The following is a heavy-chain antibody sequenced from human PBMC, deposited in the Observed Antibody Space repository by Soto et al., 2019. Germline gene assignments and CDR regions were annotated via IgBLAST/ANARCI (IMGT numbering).Heavy chain of an antibody. Sequence: ASVKVSCKASGYTFTSYGISWVRQAPGQGLERMGWISAYNGNTNYAQKLQGRVTMTTDTSTSTAYMELRSLRSDDTAVYYYARAISFWYDDFCSRSRSWHDPWEQVTLVTVSS. D-gene: IGHD3-3*01. J-gene: IGHJ5*02. CDR3: ARAISFWYDDFCSRSRSWHDP. V-gene: IGHV1-18*04. CDR1: GYTFTSYG. CDR2: ISAYNGNT.